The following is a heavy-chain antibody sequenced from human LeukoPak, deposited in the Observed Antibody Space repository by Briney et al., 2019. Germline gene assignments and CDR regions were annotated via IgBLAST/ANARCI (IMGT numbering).Heavy chain of an antibody. V-gene: IGHV4-39*07. CDR2: FSYSGST. D-gene: IGHD3-3*01. Sequence: SETLSLTCTVSGDSISSSSYYWGWIRQPPGKGLEWIGSFSYSGSTYYNPSLKSRVTISVDTSKNQFSLKLSSVTAADTAVYYCARLSLEVAYYDFWSGQYYMDVWGKGTTVTVSS. CDR3: ARLSLEVAYYDFWSGQYYMDV. CDR1: GDSISSSSYY. J-gene: IGHJ6*03.